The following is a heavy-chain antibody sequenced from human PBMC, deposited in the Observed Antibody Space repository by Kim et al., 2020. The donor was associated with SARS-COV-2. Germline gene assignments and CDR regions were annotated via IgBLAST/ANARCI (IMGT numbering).Heavy chain of an antibody. CDR3: ARDGGLLARYYYGSGSYYPGYYYYGMDV. J-gene: IGHJ6*02. CDR2: INTNTGNP. Sequence: ASVKVSCKASGYTFTSYAMNWVRQAPGQGLEWMGWINTNTGNPTYAQGFTGRFVFSLDTSVSTAYLQISSLKAEDTAVYYCARDGGLLARYYYGSGSYYPGYYYYGMDVWGQGTTVTVSS. V-gene: IGHV7-4-1*02. CDR1: GYTFTSYA. D-gene: IGHD3-10*01.